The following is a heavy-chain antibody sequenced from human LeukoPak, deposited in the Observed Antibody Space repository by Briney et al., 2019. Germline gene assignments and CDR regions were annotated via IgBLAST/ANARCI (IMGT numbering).Heavy chain of an antibody. Sequence: PGGSLRLSCAASGFPFNSYAMHWVRQAPGKGLEWVAVIPYDGSNKYYADSVKGRFTISRDNSKNTLYMQMNSLRVEDTAVYYCASEGRPVWGQGTLVTVSS. J-gene: IGHJ4*02. CDR2: IPYDGSNK. CDR3: ASEGRPV. V-gene: IGHV3-30-3*01. CDR1: GFPFNSYA.